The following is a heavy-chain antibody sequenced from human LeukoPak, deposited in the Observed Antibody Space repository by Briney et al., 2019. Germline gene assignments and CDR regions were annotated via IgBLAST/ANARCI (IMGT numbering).Heavy chain of an antibody. J-gene: IGHJ4*02. CDR3: ARASGYAEVEY. CDR2: IYHSGST. CDR1: GGSISSDNW. Sequence: PSGTLSLTCAVSGGSISSDNWWSWVRQPPGKGLEWIGEIYHSGSTNYNPSLQSRVTISVDKSNNHFSLRLTSVTAADTAVYYCARASGYAEVEYWGQGTLVTVSS. V-gene: IGHV4-4*02. D-gene: IGHD5-12*01.